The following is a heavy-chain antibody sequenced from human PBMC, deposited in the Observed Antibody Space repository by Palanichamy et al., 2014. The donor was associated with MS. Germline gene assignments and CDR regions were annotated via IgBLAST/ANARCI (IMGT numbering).Heavy chain of an antibody. Sequence: QVQLVESGGGVVQPGRSLRLSCVASGFTFSSYGMHWVRQAPGKGLEWVAVISYDGSNKYYADSVKGRFTISRDNSKNTLYLQMNSLRAEDTAVYYCAKDTIQYYYYYGMDVWGQGTTVTVSS. CDR1: GFTFSSYG. V-gene: IGHV3-30*18. CDR3: AKDTIQYYYYYGMDV. J-gene: IGHJ6*02. CDR2: ISYDGSNK. D-gene: IGHD3-3*01.